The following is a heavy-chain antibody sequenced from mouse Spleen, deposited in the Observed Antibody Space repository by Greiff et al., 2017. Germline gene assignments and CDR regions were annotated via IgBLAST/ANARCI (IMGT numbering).Heavy chain of an antibody. D-gene: IGHD2-1*01. CDR2: ISDGGSYT. Sequence: EVQLVESGGGLVKPGGSLKLSCAASGFTFSSYAMSWVRQTPEKRLEWVATISDGGSYTYYPDNVKGRFTISRDNAKNNLYLQMSHLKSEDTAMYYCARAPTIYYTAMDYWGQGTSVPVSS. V-gene: IGHV5-4*01. J-gene: IGHJ4*01. CDR3: ARAPTIYYTAMDY. CDR1: GFTFSSYA.